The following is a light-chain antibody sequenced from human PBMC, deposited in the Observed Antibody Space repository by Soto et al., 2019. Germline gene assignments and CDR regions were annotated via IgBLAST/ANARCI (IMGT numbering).Light chain of an antibody. J-gene: IGLJ3*02. CDR3: TSYAGSSNWV. CDR2: EVS. Sequence: QSALTHPPSASGSPGQSVTISCTGTGGDIGTYKYVSWYQQHPGQAPKLIIYEVSKRPSGVPGRFFGSKSGNTASLTVSGMQSEDEADYYCTSYAGSSNWVFGGGPKLTVL. V-gene: IGLV2-8*01. CDR1: GGDIGTYKY.